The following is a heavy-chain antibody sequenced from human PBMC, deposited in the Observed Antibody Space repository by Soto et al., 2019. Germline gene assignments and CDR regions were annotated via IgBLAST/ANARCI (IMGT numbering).Heavy chain of an antibody. D-gene: IGHD3-10*01. J-gene: IGHJ3*02. CDR3: AGKGVTVGLNAFDI. Sequence: SGPTLVKPTQTLTLTCTFSGFSLSTSGVGVGWIRQPPGKALEWLALIYWDDDKRYSPSLKSRLTITKDTSKNQVVLTMTNMDPVDTATYYCAGKGVTVGLNAFDIWGQGTMVTVSS. CDR2: IYWDDDK. CDR1: GFSLSTSGVG. V-gene: IGHV2-5*02.